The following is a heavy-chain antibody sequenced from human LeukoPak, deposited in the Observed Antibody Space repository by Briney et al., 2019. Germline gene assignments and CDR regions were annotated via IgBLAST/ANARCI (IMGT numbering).Heavy chain of an antibody. CDR3: AREGSGWYSADWFDP. CDR1: GYIFTSYG. CDR2: ISAYNGNT. J-gene: IGHJ5*02. V-gene: IGHV1-18*01. D-gene: IGHD6-19*01. Sequence: GASVKVSCKASGYIFTSYGISWVRQAPGQGLEWMGWISAYNGNTNYAQKLQGRVTMTTDTSTSTAYMELRSLKSDDTAVYYRAREGSGWYSADWFDPWGQGTLVTVSS.